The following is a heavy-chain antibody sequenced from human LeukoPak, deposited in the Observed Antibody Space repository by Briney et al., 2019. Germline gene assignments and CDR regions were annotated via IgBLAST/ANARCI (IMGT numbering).Heavy chain of an antibody. J-gene: IGHJ4*02. D-gene: IGHD5-18*01. CDR2: ISSSGSTI. V-gene: IGHV3-48*03. CDR1: GLTFSDYE. CDR3: ARDGHSYAIDY. Sequence: GGSLRLSCAASGLTFSDYEMSWVRQAPGKGLEWVSYISSSGSTIYYADSVKGRFTISRDNAKNSLYLQMNSLRAEDTAVYYCARDGHSYAIDYWGQGTLVTVSS.